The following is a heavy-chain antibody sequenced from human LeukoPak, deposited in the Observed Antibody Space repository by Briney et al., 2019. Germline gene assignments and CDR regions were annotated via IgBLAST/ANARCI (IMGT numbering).Heavy chain of an antibody. J-gene: IGHJ4*02. CDR2: TYYRSKWYN. D-gene: IGHD6-19*01. V-gene: IGHV6-1*01. CDR3: ARDFGTTGWHTFNY. CDR1: GDSVSSKNGA. Sequence: SQTLSLTCVVSGDSVSSKNGAWNWIRQSPSRGLEWLGRTYYRSKWYNDYAESMEGRMTISQDTSKNQYSLHLNSVTPDDTAVYYCARDFGTTGWHTFNYWGQGTLVTASS.